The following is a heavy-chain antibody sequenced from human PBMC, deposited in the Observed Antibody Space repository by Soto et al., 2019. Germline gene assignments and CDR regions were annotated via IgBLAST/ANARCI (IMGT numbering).Heavy chain of an antibody. CDR3: AKDLGGLYYDFWSGYTFDAFDI. V-gene: IGHV3-23*01. D-gene: IGHD3-3*01. CDR1: VFTFSSYA. J-gene: IGHJ3*02. CDR2: ISGSGGST. Sequence: PWGSLRLSCSASVFTFSSYAMSWGRQAPGKGLEWVSAISGSGGSTYYADSVKGRFTISRDNSKNTLYLQMNSLRAEDTAVYYCAKDLGGLYYDFWSGYTFDAFDIWGQGTMVTVSS.